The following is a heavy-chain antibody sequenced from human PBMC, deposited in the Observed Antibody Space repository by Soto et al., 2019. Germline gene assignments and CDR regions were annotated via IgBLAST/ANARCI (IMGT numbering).Heavy chain of an antibody. CDR2: IFYSGST. Sequence: PSETLSLTCTVSGGSISSSSYYWGWIRQPPGKGLECIGNIFYSGSTYYSPSLKSRVTMSVDTSKNQFSLKLSSVTAADTAVYYCATRGRYGDYVDYWGQGTLVTVSS. CDR1: GGSISSSSYY. CDR3: ATRGRYGDYVDY. D-gene: IGHD4-17*01. V-gene: IGHV4-39*01. J-gene: IGHJ4*02.